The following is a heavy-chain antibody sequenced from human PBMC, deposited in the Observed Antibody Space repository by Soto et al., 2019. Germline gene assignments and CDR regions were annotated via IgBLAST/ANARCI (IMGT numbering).Heavy chain of an antibody. CDR3: AREGYYDSSGYYVVFDY. D-gene: IGHD3-22*01. Sequence: PGGSLRLSCAASGFTFSSYWMSWVRQAPGKGLEWVANIKQDGSEKYYVDSVKGRFTISRDNAKNSLYLQMNSLRAEDTAVYYCAREGYYDSSGYYVVFDYWGQGTLVTVSS. CDR1: GFTFSSYW. CDR2: IKQDGSEK. V-gene: IGHV3-7*03. J-gene: IGHJ4*02.